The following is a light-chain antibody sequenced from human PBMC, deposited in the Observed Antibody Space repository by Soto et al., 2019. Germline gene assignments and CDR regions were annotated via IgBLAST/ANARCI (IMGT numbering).Light chain of an antibody. Sequence: DIQMTQSPSSLSASVGDRVTIACRASQGISKYLAWYQQKPGKVPKLLIYAAYTLKSGVPSRYSGSGSGTDFTLTISSLQPEDVATYYCQKYNSAPLTFGGGTKVEIK. CDR1: QGISKY. V-gene: IGKV1-27*01. J-gene: IGKJ4*01. CDR2: AAY. CDR3: QKYNSAPLT.